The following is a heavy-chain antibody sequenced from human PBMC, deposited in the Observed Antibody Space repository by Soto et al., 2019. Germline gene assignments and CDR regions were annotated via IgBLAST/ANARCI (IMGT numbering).Heavy chain of an antibody. V-gene: IGHV1-8*01. J-gene: IGHJ3*02. Sequence: ASVKVSCKAYGYTFTSYDINWVRQATGQGLEWMGWMNTNSGNTGYAQKFQGRVTMTRNTSISTAYMELSSLRSEDTAVYYCAIGKEAVAHDAFDIWGQGTMVTVSS. D-gene: IGHD6-19*01. CDR3: AIGKEAVAHDAFDI. CDR2: MNTNSGNT. CDR1: GYTFTSYD.